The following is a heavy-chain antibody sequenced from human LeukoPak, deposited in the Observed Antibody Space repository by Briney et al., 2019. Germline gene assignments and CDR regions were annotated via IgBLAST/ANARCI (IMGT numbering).Heavy chain of an antibody. D-gene: IGHD6-6*01. J-gene: IGHJ1*01. CDR3: ARGPPNRGIAARSKYFQH. CDR1: GGSMISADTY. V-gene: IGHV4-34*01. CDR2: INHSGST. Sequence: SETLSLTCTVSGGSMISADTYWTWIRQPPGKGLEWIGEINHSGSTNYNPSLKSRVTISVDTSKNQFSLKLSSVTAADTAVYYCARGPPNRGIAARSKYFQHWGQGTLVTVSS.